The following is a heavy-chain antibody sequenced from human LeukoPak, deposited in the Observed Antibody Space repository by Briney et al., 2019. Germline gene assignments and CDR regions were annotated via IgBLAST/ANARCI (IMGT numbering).Heavy chain of an antibody. CDR3: ARGGYYYDSSGYYFDY. CDR1: GFTFSSYA. V-gene: IGHV3-30*01. D-gene: IGHD3-22*01. Sequence: PGGSLRLSCAASGFTFSSYAMHWVRQAPGKGLEWVAVISYDGSNKYYADSVKGRFTISRDNSKNTLHLQMNSLRAEDTAVYYCARGGYYYDSSGYYFDYWGQGTLVTVSS. J-gene: IGHJ4*02. CDR2: ISYDGSNK.